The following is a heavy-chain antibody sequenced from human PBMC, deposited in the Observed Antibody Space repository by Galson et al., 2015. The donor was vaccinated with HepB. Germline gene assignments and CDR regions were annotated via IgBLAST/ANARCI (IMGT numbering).Heavy chain of an antibody. D-gene: IGHD1-1*01. CDR1: GVTFSSFG. CDR3: TRDGSRNRPESYCAY. V-gene: IGHV3-33*01. Sequence: SLRLSCAASGVTFSSFGMHWVRQAPGKGLEWVAGTWSDGSKKFYADSVQGRFTISRDNSKNRLYLQMNSLRAEDTAVYYCTRDGSRNRPESYCAYRGQGTLVNGSS. CDR2: TWSDGSKK. J-gene: IGHJ4*02.